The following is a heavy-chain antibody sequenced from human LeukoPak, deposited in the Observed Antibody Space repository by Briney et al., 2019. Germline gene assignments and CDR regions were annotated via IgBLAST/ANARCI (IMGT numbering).Heavy chain of an antibody. CDR2: INGDGRTT. D-gene: IGHD1-1*01. CDR1: GYIFSTYT. V-gene: IGHV3-64D*06. Sequence: GGSLRLSCSASGYIFSTYTMYWVRQAPGKGLEYVSVINGDGRTTYYADSVKGRFTISRDNARSTLYLQMSSLRAEDTAVYYCARDPLGTRPGFDYWGQGTLVTVSS. CDR3: ARDPLGTRPGFDY. J-gene: IGHJ4*02.